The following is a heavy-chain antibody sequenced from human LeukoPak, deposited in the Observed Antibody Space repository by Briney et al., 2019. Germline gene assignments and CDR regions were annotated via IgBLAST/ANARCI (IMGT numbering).Heavy chain of an antibody. CDR2: IYYSGST. D-gene: IGHD6-19*01. CDR3: ARDGPNLQQWPGPPVGFDP. J-gene: IGHJ5*02. CDR1: GGSISSYY. Sequence: SETLSLTCTVSGGSISSYYWSWIRQPPGKGLEWIGYIYYSGSTNYNPSLKSRVTISVDTSKNQFSLKLSSVTAADTAVYYCARDGPNLQQWPGPPVGFDPWGQGTLVTVSS. V-gene: IGHV4-59*01.